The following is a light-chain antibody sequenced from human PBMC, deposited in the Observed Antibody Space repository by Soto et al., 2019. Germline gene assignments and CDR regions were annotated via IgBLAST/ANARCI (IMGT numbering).Light chain of an antibody. CDR3: QQYGSSPPIT. Sequence: EIVLTHSPGTLSLSPCERATLSSSASQSLSSSYLAWYQQKPGQAPRLLIYGASSRATGIPDRFSGSGSGTDFTLTISRLEPEDFAVYYCQQYGSSPPITFGQGTRLEIK. CDR2: GAS. J-gene: IGKJ5*01. CDR1: QSLSSSY. V-gene: IGKV3-20*01.